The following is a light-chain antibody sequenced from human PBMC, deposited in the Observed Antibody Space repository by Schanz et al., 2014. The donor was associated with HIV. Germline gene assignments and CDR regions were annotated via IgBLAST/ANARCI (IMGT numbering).Light chain of an antibody. CDR2: DVS. CDR1: SSDVGDYNY. Sequence: QFALTQPPSASGSPGQSVTISCTGTSSDVGDYNYVSWYQQHPGKAPKLMIYDVSNRPSGVSNRFSGSKSGNTASLTISGLQAEDEADYYCSSYTSSSTWVFGGGTKLTVL. V-gene: IGLV2-14*03. CDR3: SSYTSSSTWV. J-gene: IGLJ3*02.